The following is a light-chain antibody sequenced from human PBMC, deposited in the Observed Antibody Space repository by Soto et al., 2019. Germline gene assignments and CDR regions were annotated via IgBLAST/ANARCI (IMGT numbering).Light chain of an antibody. J-gene: IGLJ3*02. CDR2: DVS. V-gene: IGLV2-14*01. CDR1: SSDVGGYNY. Sequence: QSALTQPASASGSPGQSITISCTGTSSDVGGYNYVSWYQQYPGKAPQLMIYDVSSRPSGVSDRFSGSKSGNTASLTISGLQAEDEADYYCSSYTSSTTLVVFGGGTKLTVL. CDR3: SSYTSSTTLVV.